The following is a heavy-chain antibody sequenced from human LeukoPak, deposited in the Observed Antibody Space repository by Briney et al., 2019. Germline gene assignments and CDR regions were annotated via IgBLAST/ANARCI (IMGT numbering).Heavy chain of an antibody. CDR2: INPSGGST. D-gene: IGHD2-21*02. J-gene: IGHJ4*02. CDR1: GYTFTSYY. CDR3: ARKSLAYCGGDCYWDYFDY. Sequence: ASVKLSFKASGYTFTSYYMHWVRQAPGQGLEWMGIINPSGGSTSYAQKFQGRVTMTMDMSTSTVYMELSSLRSEDTAVYYCARKSLAYCGGDCYWDYFDYWGQGTLVTVAS. V-gene: IGHV1-46*01.